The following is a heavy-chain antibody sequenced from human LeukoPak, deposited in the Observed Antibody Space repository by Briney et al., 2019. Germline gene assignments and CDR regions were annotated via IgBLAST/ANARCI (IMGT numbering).Heavy chain of an antibody. Sequence: SETLSLTCTVSRGSISSSSYYWAWIRQPRGKGLEWIGMIYHSGSTYYNPSLKSRVTISVDTSKNQFSLKLSSVTAADTAVYYCARQVCSSISCYVDYWGQRTLVTVSS. V-gene: IGHV4-39*01. CDR1: RGSISSSSYY. CDR3: ARQVCSSISCYVDY. CDR2: IYHSGST. J-gene: IGHJ4*02. D-gene: IGHD2-2*01.